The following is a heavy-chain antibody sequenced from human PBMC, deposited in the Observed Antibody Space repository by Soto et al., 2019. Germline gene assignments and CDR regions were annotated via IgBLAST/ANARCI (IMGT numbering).Heavy chain of an antibody. V-gene: IGHV3-30-3*01. J-gene: IGHJ4*02. D-gene: IGHD2-21*01. CDR1: GFTVNSFA. CDR3: ARHSSPLDGFNPFDY. Sequence: QVQLVESGGGVVQPGRSLRLYCAASGFTVNSFAMRWVRQAPGKGLEWVAIISYDGSNKYYADSVKGRFTISSDNSKNTLYLQMNSLRAEDTAVYYCARHSSPLDGFNPFDYWGQGTLFTVAS. CDR2: ISYDGSNK.